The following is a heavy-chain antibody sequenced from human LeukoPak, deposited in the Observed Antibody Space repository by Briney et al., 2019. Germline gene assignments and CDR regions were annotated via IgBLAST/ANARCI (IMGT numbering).Heavy chain of an antibody. CDR1: GFTFSSYS. D-gene: IGHD6-13*01. Sequence: GGSLRLSCAASGFTFSSYSMNWVRQAPGKGLEWVSSISSSSSYIYYADSVKGRFTISRDNAKNSLYLQMNSLRAEDTAVYYCARGGQQPQEGGPQFDPWGQGTLVTVSS. V-gene: IGHV3-21*01. J-gene: IGHJ5*02. CDR2: ISSSSSYI. CDR3: ARGGQQPQEGGPQFDP.